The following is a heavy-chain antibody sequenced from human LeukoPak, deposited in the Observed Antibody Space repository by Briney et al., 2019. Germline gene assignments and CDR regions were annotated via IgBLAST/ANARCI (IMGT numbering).Heavy chain of an antibody. D-gene: IGHD3-10*01. Sequence: ASVKVSCKASGGTFSSYAISWVRQAPGQGLEWMGGIIPIFGTANYAQKFQGRVTITADESTSTAYMELSSLRSEDTAVYYCARTEPMVRGVHEQDYWGQGTLVTVSS. J-gene: IGHJ4*02. CDR2: IIPIFGTA. CDR3: ARTEPMVRGVHEQDY. CDR1: GGTFSSYA. V-gene: IGHV1-69*13.